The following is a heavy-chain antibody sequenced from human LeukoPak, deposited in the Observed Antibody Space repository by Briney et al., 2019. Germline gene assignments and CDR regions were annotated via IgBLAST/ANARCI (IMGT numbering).Heavy chain of an antibody. CDR3: ARDRDYFGFDP. V-gene: IGHV4-4*02. D-gene: IGHD2/OR15-2a*01. CDR1: GGSISSSNW. Sequence: SETLSLTCTVSGGSISSSNWWSWVRQPPGKGLEWIGEIYHSGSTNYNPSLKSRVTISVDTSKNQFSLKLSSVTAADTAVYYCARDRDYFGFDPWGQGTLVTVSS. CDR2: IYHSGST. J-gene: IGHJ5*02.